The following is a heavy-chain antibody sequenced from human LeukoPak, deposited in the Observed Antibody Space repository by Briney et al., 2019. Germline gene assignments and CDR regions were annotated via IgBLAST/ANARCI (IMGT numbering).Heavy chain of an antibody. CDR2: IYHSGGA. CDR3: ARNYCSGGRCYWYFDL. CDR1: GGSISSSNW. J-gene: IGHJ2*01. Sequence: KASGTLSLTCAVSGGSISSSNWWSCVRQPPGQGLEWIGEIYHSGGANYNPSLKTRATISLDKSKNQFSLKLSSVTAADTAVYYCARNYCSGGRCYWYFDLWGRGTLVTVSS. D-gene: IGHD2-15*01. V-gene: IGHV4-4*02.